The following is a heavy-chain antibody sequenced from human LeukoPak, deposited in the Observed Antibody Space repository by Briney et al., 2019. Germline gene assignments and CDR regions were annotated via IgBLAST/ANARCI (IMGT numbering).Heavy chain of an antibody. CDR1: GGSLSSYY. V-gene: IGHV4-59*08. CDR3: ARSGYFPDWYFDL. J-gene: IGHJ2*01. D-gene: IGHD3-22*01. Sequence: SETLSLTCTVCGGSLSSYYWSWIRQPPGKGLEGIGYIYYSGSTNYTPSLKSRVTISVDTSKNQFSLKLSSVTAADTAVYYCARSGYFPDWYFDLWGRGTLVTVSS. CDR2: IYYSGST.